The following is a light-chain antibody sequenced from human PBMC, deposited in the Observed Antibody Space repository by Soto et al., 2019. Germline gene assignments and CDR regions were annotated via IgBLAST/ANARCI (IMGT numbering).Light chain of an antibody. Sequence: EIVMTQSPATLSVSPGERVTLSCRASQSVSSDLAWYQQKPGQDPRLLIYDASTRATGIPVRFSGSGSGTEFTLTISSLQYEDFAHYYCQQYNKWPPLTFGGGTKGEI. J-gene: IGKJ4*01. V-gene: IGKV3-15*01. CDR1: QSVSSD. CDR3: QQYNKWPPLT. CDR2: DAS.